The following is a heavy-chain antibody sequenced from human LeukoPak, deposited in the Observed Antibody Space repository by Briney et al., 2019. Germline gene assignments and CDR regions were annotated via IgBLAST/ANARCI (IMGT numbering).Heavy chain of an antibody. CDR2: ISGSGGST. J-gene: IGHJ4*02. D-gene: IGHD3-10*01. CDR3: AKTLNMVRGVTTDY. Sequence: GGSLRLSCAASGITFSNYGMSWVRQAPGKGLEWVSAISGSGGSTYNADSVKGRFTISRDNSKNTLYLQMNSLRAEDTAVYYCAKTLNMVRGVTTDYWGQGTLVTVSS. V-gene: IGHV3-23*01. CDR1: GITFSNYG.